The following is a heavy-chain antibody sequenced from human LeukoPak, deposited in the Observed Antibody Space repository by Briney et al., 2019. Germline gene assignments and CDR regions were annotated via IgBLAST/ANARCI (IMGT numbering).Heavy chain of an antibody. V-gene: IGHV4-34*01. CDR2: INHSGSA. CDR3: ARGPYSGYGRFDY. J-gene: IGHJ4*02. Sequence: SETLSHTCGVYDGSFNDYCWSWIRQPPGKGLEWIGEINHSGSANYNPSLKSRVTISVDTSKNQFSLKLSSVTAADTAVYYCARGPYSGYGRFDYWGQGTLVTVSS. D-gene: IGHD5-12*01. CDR1: DGSFNDYC.